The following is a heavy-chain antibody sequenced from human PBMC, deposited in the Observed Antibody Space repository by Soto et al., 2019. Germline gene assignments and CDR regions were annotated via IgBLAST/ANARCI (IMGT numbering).Heavy chain of an antibody. CDR2: IYYSGST. Sequence: PSETLSLTCTVSGGSISSGGYYWSWIRQHPGKGLEWIGYIYYSGSTYYNPSLKSRVTISVDTSKNQFSLKLSSVTAADTAVYYCARDPKRDYSRSWYVNGMDVCGQGTTVTVYS. V-gene: IGHV4-31*03. CDR3: ARDPKRDYSRSWYVNGMDV. CDR1: GGSISSGGYY. J-gene: IGHJ6*02. D-gene: IGHD6-13*01.